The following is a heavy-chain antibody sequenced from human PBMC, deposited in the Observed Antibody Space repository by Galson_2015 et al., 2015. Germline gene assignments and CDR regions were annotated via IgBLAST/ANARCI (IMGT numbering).Heavy chain of an antibody. CDR3: ARDPGDRFDP. J-gene: IGHJ5*02. D-gene: IGHD2-15*01. V-gene: IGHV6-1*01. CDR1: GDSVSSSSVA. Sequence: CAISGDSVSSSSVAWNWIRQSPSRGLEWLGRTYYRSKWYNDYAVSVKSRITINPDTSGNQFSLQLNSVTPEDTAVYYCARDPGDRFDPWGQGTLVTVSP. CDR2: TYYRSKWYN.